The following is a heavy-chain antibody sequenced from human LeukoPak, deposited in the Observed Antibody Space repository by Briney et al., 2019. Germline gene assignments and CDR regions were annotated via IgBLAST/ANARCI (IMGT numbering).Heavy chain of an antibody. V-gene: IGHV3-30*18. D-gene: IGHD6-13*01. J-gene: IGHJ6*02. CDR2: ISYVGSIK. CDR3: AKDQASSSSWSDYYYYYGMDV. Sequence: GGSLRLSCAASGFTFSSYGMHWVRQAPGKGLEWVSVISYVGSIKYYADSVKGRFTISRDNSKNTLYLQMNSLRAEDTAVYYCAKDQASSSSWSDYYYYYGMDVWGQGTTVTVSS. CDR1: GFTFSSYG.